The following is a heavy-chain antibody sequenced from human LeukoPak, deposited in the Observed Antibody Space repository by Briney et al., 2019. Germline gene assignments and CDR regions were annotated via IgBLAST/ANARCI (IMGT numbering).Heavy chain of an antibody. V-gene: IGHV1-46*01. J-gene: IGHJ6*03. CDR2: TNPSGGST. Sequence: GASVKVSCKASGYTFTSYDINWVRQAPGQGLEWMGITNPSGGSTSYAQKFQGRVTMTRDMSTSTVYMELSSLRSEDTAVYYCARNGKAQLAEYYYYYYMDVWGKGTTVTVSS. CDR1: GYTFTSYD. CDR3: ARNGKAQLAEYYYYYYMDV. D-gene: IGHD6-6*01.